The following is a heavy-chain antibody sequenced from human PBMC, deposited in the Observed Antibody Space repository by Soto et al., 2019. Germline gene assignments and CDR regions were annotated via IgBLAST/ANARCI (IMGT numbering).Heavy chain of an antibody. CDR2: IIPNLGTP. J-gene: IGHJ6*02. V-gene: IGHV1-69*12. Sequence: QVQLVQSGAELGRPESSVKVSCKASEGTIGFHAINWVRQAPGQGLEWMGGIIPNLGTPTYAQTFQGRLTISADESTSTVYMELTSLRSEDTAIYFCARDQAVATGGYFYYAMDVWGQGTTVTVSS. D-gene: IGHD5-12*01. CDR1: EGTIGFHA. CDR3: ARDQAVATGGYFYYAMDV.